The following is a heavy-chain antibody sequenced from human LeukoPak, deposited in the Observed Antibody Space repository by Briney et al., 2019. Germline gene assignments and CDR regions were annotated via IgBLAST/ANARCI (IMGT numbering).Heavy chain of an antibody. D-gene: IGHD1-20*01. V-gene: IGHV3-23*01. Sequence: GGSLRLSCAASGFTLRYGMSWVRQAPGRGLEWVSAVSGSGGSTDYADSVKGRFTISRDTSKDTMYLQLNSLRPEDTAVYYCVRVISGTPNWFDPWGQGTLVTVSS. CDR2: VSGSGGST. CDR3: VRVISGTPNWFDP. J-gene: IGHJ5*02. CDR1: GFTLRYG.